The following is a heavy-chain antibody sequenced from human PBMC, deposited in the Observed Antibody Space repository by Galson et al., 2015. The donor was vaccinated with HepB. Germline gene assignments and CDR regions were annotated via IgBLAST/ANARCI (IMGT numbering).Heavy chain of an antibody. J-gene: IGHJ6*02. CDR3: ARDWGDIVVVPAAKTGVYGMDV. D-gene: IGHD2-2*01. V-gene: IGHV4-4*02. CDR1: GGSISSSNW. CDR2: IYHSGST. Sequence: TLSLTCAVSGGSISSSNWWSWVRQPPGKGLEWIGEIYHSGSTNYNPSLKSRVTLSVDKSKNQFSLKLSSVTAADTAVYYCARDWGDIVVVPAAKTGVYGMDVWGQGTTVTVSS.